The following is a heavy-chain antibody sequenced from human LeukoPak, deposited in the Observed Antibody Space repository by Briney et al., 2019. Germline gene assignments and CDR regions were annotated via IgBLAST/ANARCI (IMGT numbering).Heavy chain of an antibody. D-gene: IGHD5-24*01. CDR3: ARPRGNVEMAAIPFDY. Sequence: GGSLRLSCAASGFTFNSHSMNWVRQAPGKGLEWVSSISTSSSYIYYADSVKGRFTISRDNAKNSLYLQMNSLRAEGTAVYYCARPRGNVEMAAIPFDYWGQGTLVTVSS. V-gene: IGHV3-21*01. CDR1: GFTFNSHS. CDR2: ISTSSSYI. J-gene: IGHJ4*02.